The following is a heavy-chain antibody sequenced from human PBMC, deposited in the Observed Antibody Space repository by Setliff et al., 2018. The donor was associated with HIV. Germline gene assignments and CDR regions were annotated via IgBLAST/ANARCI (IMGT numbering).Heavy chain of an antibody. V-gene: IGHV4-34*01. CDR2: INHSGST. J-gene: IGHJ6*03. CDR1: GGSFSGYY. D-gene: IGHD3-22*01. CDR3: ARNPAIPFYDSSGYCYRYYYYYMDV. Sequence: PSETLSLTCAVYGGSFSGYYWSWIRQPPGKGLEWIGEINHSGSTNYNPSLKSRVTISVDTSKNQFSLKLSSVTAADTAVYYCARNPAIPFYDSSGYCYRYYYYYMDVWGKGTTVTVSS.